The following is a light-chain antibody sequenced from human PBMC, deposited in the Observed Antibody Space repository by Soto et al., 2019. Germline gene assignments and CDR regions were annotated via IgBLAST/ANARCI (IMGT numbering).Light chain of an antibody. V-gene: IGKV3-20*01. Sequence: EIVLTQSPGTLSLSPGERATLSCRASQSVSSSYLAWYQQKPGQAPRLLIYGASTRATGIPARFSGSGSGTEFTLTISRLQSEDFAVYYCQQYNSYSTFGQGTKVDIK. J-gene: IGKJ1*01. CDR1: QSVSSSY. CDR2: GAS. CDR3: QQYNSYST.